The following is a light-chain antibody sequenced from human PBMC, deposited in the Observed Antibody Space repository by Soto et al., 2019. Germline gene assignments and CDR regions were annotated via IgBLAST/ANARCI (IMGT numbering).Light chain of an antibody. CDR1: SSDVGGYDS. J-gene: IGLJ2*01. Sequence: QSVLTQPPPASGSPGQSVTISCTGTSSDVGGYDSVSWYQQHPGKAPRLMIYEVTKRPSGVPDHFSGSKSGNTASLTVSGLQAEDEADYYCSSFAGNNNLVVFGGGTKVTVL. CDR3: SSFAGNNNLVV. V-gene: IGLV2-8*01. CDR2: EVT.